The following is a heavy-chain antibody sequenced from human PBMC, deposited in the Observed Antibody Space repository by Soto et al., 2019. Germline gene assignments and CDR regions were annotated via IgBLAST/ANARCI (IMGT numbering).Heavy chain of an antibody. D-gene: IGHD3-22*01. J-gene: IGHJ4*02. CDR3: ARGSYYYDSSGYYRRTKENDY. CDR2: RWYDGSNK. V-gene: IGHV3-33*01. Sequence: QVQLVESGGGVVQPGRSLRLSCAASGFTLSTYGMQWVRQAPGKGLEWVAVRWYDGSNKYYADSVKGRFTISRDNSKNTLYLQMNSLRAEDTAVYYCARGSYYYDSSGYYRRTKENDYWGQGTLVTVSS. CDR1: GFTLSTYG.